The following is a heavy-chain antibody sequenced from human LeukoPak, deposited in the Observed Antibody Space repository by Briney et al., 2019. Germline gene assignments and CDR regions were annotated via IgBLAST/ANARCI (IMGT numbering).Heavy chain of an antibody. J-gene: IGHJ5*02. V-gene: IGHV4-39*07. Sequence: SETLSLTCTVSGGSISSSSYYWGWIRQPPGKGLEWIGSIYHSGSTYYNPSLKSRVTISVDTSKNQFSLKLSSVTAADTAVYYCARGIVVVPAAMPARNNWFDPWGQGTLVTVSS. CDR3: ARGIVVVPAAMPARNNWFDP. CDR2: IYHSGST. CDR1: GGSISSSSYY. D-gene: IGHD2-2*01.